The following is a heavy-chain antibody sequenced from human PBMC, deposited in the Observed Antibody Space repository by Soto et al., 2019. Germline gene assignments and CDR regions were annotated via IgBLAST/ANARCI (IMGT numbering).Heavy chain of an antibody. D-gene: IGHD3-22*01. CDR2: IYYSGST. CDR3: ARARSGYYGWFDP. CDR1: GGTFSGYY. V-gene: IGHV4-59*01. J-gene: IGHJ5*02. Sequence: SETLSLTCAVYGGTFSGYYWSWIRQPPGKGLEWTGYIYYSGSTNYNPSLKSRVTISVDTSKNQFSLKLRSVTAADTAVYYCARARSGYYGWFDPWGQGTLVTVSS.